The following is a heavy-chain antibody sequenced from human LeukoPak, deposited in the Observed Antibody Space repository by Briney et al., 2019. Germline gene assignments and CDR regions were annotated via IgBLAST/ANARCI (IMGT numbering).Heavy chain of an antibody. D-gene: IGHD3-10*01. V-gene: IGHV1-2*02. CDR2: INPNSGGT. Sequence: GASVKVSCKASGYTFTGYYMPWVRQAPGQGLEWRGWINPNSGGTNYAQKFQGRVTMTRDTAISTAYMELSRLRSDDTAVYYCARSVRNFEGRSGSYQYSPDYWGQGTLVTVSS. CDR3: ARSVRNFEGRSGSYQYSPDY. J-gene: IGHJ4*02. CDR1: GYTFTGYY.